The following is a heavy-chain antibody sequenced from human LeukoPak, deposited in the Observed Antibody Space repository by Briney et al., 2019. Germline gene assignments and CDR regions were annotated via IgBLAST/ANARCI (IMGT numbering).Heavy chain of an antibody. J-gene: IGHJ6*02. CDR3: ARPLYSRTAYYHYGVDV. D-gene: IGHD2-15*01. CDR2: IYSGDSDT. Sequence: GESLKISCKGSGYNFANYWIAWVRQMPGKGLEWMGTIYSGDSDTRYSPSFQGQVTVSADKSISTAYLQWSSLKASDTAMYYCARPLYSRTAYYHYGVDVWGQGTTVTVSS. CDR1: GYNFANYW. V-gene: IGHV5-51*01.